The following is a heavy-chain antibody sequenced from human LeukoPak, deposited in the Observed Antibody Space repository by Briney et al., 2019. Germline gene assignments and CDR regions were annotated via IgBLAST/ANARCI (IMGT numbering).Heavy chain of an antibody. Sequence: SETLSLTCTVSGGSISSYYWSWIRQPPGKGLEWIGYIYYSGTTSYNPSLKSRVTISVDTSKNQFSLKMRSVTGADTAVYYCAREGPVRIVGYYGMDVWGQGTTVTVSS. CDR2: IYYSGTT. CDR1: GGSISSYY. J-gene: IGHJ6*02. V-gene: IGHV4-59*01. CDR3: AREGPVRIVGYYGMDV. D-gene: IGHD1-26*01.